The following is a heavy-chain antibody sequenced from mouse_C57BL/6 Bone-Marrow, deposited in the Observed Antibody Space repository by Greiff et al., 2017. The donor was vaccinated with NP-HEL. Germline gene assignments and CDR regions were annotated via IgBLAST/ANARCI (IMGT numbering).Heavy chain of an antibody. D-gene: IGHD2-5*01. CDR3: AREAYYSNYWFAY. CDR2: ISDGGSYT. Sequence: EVMLVESGGGLVKPGGSLKLSCAASGFTFSSYAMSWVRQTPEKRLAWVATISDGGSYTYYPDNVKGRFTISRDNAKNNLYLQMSHLKSEDTAMYYCAREAYYSNYWFAYWGQGTLVTVSA. CDR1: GFTFSSYA. J-gene: IGHJ3*01. V-gene: IGHV5-4*01.